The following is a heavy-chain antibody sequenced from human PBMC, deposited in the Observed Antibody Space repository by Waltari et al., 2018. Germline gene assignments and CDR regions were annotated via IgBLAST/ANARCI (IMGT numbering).Heavy chain of an antibody. D-gene: IGHD6-13*01. V-gene: IGHV1-18*01. CDR3: AHSDYRSSWYTMDV. CDR2: VSGYVENT. J-gene: IGHJ6*02. CDR1: GYTFLRNG. Sequence: VKLVTSGGEVQQPGASARVPCKASGYTFLRNGISGVRQAHGQGLEWVGWVSGYVENTKYARKFQGRVTLPADTATNTAYMELTSLTADDTAVYYCAHSDYRSSWYTMDVWGQGTTVSVSS.